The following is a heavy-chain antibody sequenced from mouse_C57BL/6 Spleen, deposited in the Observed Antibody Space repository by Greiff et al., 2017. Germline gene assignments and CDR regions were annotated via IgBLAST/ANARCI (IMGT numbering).Heavy chain of an antibody. CDR3: ARLPTGAMDY. V-gene: IGHV5-17*01. D-gene: IGHD1-1*01. CDR2: ISSGSSTI. J-gene: IGHJ4*01. Sequence: EVKLMESGGGLVKPGGSLKLSCAASGFTFSDYGMHWVRQAPEKGLEWVAYISSGSSTIYYADTVKGRFTISRDNAKNTLFLQMTSLRSEDTAMYYCARLPTGAMDYWGQGTSVTVSS. CDR1: GFTFSDYG.